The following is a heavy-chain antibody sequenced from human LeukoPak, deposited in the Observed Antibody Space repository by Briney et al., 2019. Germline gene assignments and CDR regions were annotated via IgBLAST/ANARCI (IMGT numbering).Heavy chain of an antibody. CDR2: ISSSGGRP. J-gene: IGHJ4*02. CDR1: GFTFSSYA. V-gene: IGHV3-23*01. D-gene: IGHD3-16*01. Sequence: GGSLRLSCAASGFTFSSYAMTWVRQAPGKGLEWVSSISSSGGRPYYADSVKGRFTISRDNSKNTLYLQMNSLRAEDTAVYFCLKEGGYWGQGTLVTVSS. CDR3: LKEGGY.